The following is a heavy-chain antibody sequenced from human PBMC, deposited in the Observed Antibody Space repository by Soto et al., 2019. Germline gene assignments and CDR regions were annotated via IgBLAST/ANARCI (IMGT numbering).Heavy chain of an antibody. V-gene: IGHV1-69*13. Sequence: GASVKVSCKASGGTFSSYAISWVRQAPGQGLEWMGGIIPIFGTANYAQKFQGRVTITADESTSTAYMELSSLRSEDTAVYYCAFGPSSSWYRITFPYWGQGTLVTVSS. CDR2: IIPIFGTA. CDR3: AFGPSSSWYRITFPY. D-gene: IGHD6-13*01. J-gene: IGHJ4*02. CDR1: GGTFSSYA.